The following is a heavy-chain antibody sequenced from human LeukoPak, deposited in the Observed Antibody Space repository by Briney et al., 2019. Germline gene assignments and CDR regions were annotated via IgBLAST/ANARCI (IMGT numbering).Heavy chain of an antibody. V-gene: IGHV4-4*02. J-gene: IGHJ4*02. CDR2: ISLTGFT. CDR1: GGSITTTNW. CDR3: SRENGAFSPFGF. Sequence: SETLSLTCGASGGSITTTNWWSWVRQPPGQGLEWIGEISLTGFTNYNPSLDSRVTMSLDQPKNQLSLNLSSVTAADTAIYYCSRENGAFSPFGFWGQGTLVTVPS. D-gene: IGHD2-8*01.